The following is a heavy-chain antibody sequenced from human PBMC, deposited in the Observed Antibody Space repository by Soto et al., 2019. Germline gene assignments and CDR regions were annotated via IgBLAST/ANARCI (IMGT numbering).Heavy chain of an antibody. J-gene: IGHJ4*02. Sequence: PSGTLSLTCAVSGFSISADSYSGSMRQSPGKGLEWIGTLSHSGRTFYNPSLKSRVTISADTTKNQFSLSLTSVTAADTAVYYCGHLKTDTEVTPAPPLCDSWGQRTLVTVSS. CDR1: GFSISADSY. V-gene: IGHV4-38-2*01. CDR3: GHLKTDTEVTPAPPLCDS. CDR2: LSHSGRT. D-gene: IGHD2-2*01.